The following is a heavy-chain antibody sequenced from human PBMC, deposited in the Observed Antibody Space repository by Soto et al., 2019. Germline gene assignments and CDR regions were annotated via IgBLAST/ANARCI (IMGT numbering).Heavy chain of an antibody. J-gene: IGHJ4*02. V-gene: IGHV6-1*01. CDR3: ARSGPGGYIDY. D-gene: IGHD3-22*01. CDR1: GDSISSHNAA. CDR2: TYYRSKWYS. Sequence: QPLSLAFASSGDSISSHNAAWNWIRLSPSRGLEWLGRTYYRSKWYSGYAVSVRSRISISPDTSKNRFSLQLNSVTPDYTAVYYCARSGPGGYIDYWGRGTLVTV.